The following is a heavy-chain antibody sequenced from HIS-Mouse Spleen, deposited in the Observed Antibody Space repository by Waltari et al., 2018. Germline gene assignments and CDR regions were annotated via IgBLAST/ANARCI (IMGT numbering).Heavy chain of an antibody. Sequence: QLQLQESGPGLVKPSETLSLTCTVSGGSISSSSYYWGWIRQPPGKGPEWIGSIYYSGSTYYNPSLKSRVTISVDTSKNQFSLKLSSVTAADTAVYYCARDRELYFDYWGQGTLVTVSS. CDR3: ARDRELYFDY. J-gene: IGHJ4*02. D-gene: IGHD1-26*01. V-gene: IGHV4-39*07. CDR2: IYYSGST. CDR1: GGSISSSSYY.